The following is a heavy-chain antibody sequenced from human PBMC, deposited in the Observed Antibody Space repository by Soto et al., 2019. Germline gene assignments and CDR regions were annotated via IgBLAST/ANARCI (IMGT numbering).Heavy chain of an antibody. D-gene: IGHD3-16*01. Sequence: EVQLVESGGGLVKPGGSLRLSCAASGFTFSSYSMNWVRQAPGKGLEWVSSISSSSSYIYYADSVKGRFTISRDNAKNSLYLQMNSLRAEDTAVYYCARERMGRNGMAVWGQGTTVTVSS. CDR3: ARERMGRNGMAV. J-gene: IGHJ6*02. CDR1: GFTFSSYS. V-gene: IGHV3-21*01. CDR2: ISSSSSYI.